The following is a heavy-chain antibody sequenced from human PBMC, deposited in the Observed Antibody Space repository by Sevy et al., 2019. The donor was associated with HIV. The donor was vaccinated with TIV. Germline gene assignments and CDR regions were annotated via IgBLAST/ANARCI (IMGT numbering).Heavy chain of an antibody. Sequence: GGSQRLSCAASGFTFSSYWMNWVRQAPGKGLEWVAKIKEDRSDKYYVDSVKGRFTISRDTAQNSLNLEMNSLRAEDTAVYYYARWNVCGKVSTVTVSS. V-gene: IGHV3-7*01. D-gene: IGHD5-12*01. CDR1: GFTFSSYW. CDR3: ARWNV. J-gene: IGHJ6*04. CDR2: IKEDRSDK.